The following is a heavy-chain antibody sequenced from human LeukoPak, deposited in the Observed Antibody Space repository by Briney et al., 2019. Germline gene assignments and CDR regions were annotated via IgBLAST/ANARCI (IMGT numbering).Heavy chain of an antibody. CDR1: GFTVSTNY. D-gene: IGHD6-19*01. J-gene: IGHJ4*02. Sequence: GGSLRLSCAASGFTVSTNYMGWVRQAPGRGLEWVSVIYTGGGTYYADSVKGRFSISRDTSKNILYLQMNSMRVEDTAVYFCARGVAHWLVYFDFWGQGTLVTVSS. CDR3: ARGVAHWLVYFDF. CDR2: IYTGGGT. V-gene: IGHV3-53*01.